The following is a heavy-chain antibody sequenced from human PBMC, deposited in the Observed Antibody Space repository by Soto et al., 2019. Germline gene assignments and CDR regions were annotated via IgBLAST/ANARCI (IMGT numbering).Heavy chain of an antibody. CDR3: AKNGPGDAMEYCDY. J-gene: IGHJ4*02. CDR2: ISSSGRST. Sequence: EVHLLESGGGLAQPGGSLRLSCAASGLTFSSYAMTWVRQAPGKGLEWVSVISSSGRSTYYADSVKGRFTISRDNSRNTLYLQMNSLSHDDTAIYYCAKNGPGDAMEYCDYWGQGNLVTVSS. V-gene: IGHV3-23*01. CDR1: GLTFSSYA. D-gene: IGHD4-17*01.